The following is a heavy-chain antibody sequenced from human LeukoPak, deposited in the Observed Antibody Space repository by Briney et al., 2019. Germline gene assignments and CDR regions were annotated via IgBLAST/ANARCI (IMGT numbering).Heavy chain of an antibody. Sequence: GGSLRLSCAASGFTFSSYAMSWVRQAPGKGLEWVSGISGGGGSTYYADSVKGRFTISRDNSKNTLFLQINSLRAEDTAVYYCAKDHYYDSWGQGALVTVSS. J-gene: IGHJ4*02. CDR1: GFTFSSYA. V-gene: IGHV3-23*01. CDR3: AKDHYYDS. CDR2: ISGGGGST.